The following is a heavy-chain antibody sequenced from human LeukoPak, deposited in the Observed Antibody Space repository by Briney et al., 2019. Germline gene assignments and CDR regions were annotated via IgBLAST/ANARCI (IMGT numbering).Heavy chain of an antibody. CDR2: ISSSGSTI. CDR3: AKDLMTTVTFPGDY. Sequence: GGSLRLSCAASGFTFSDYYMSWIRQAPGKGLEWVSYISSSGSTIYYADSVKGRFTISRDNAKNSLYLQMNSLRAEDTAVYYCAKDLMTTVTFPGDYWGQGTLVTVSS. J-gene: IGHJ4*02. D-gene: IGHD4-17*01. V-gene: IGHV3-11*04. CDR1: GFTFSDYY.